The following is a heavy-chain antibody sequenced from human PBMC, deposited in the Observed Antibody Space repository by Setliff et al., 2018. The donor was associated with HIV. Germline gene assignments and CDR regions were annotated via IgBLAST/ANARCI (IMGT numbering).Heavy chain of an antibody. CDR1: GFPFSISP. J-gene: IGHJ6*02. V-gene: IGHV3-74*01. CDR2: INAAGGNT. CDR3: AKDYASIMIGFYGVDG. D-gene: IGHD3-16*01. Sequence: PGGSLRLSCAVSGFPFSISPMNWVRLPPGKGPVWLSRINAAGGNTNYVDSVKGRFTNSRDNAGSTVSLQMNRLRAEDTATYYCAKDYASIMIGFYGVDGWGQGTTVTVSS.